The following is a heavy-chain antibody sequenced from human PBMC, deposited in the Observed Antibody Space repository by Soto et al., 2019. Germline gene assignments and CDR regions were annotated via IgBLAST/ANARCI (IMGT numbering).Heavy chain of an antibody. CDR1: GYTFTSYA. CDR3: ARYNNYYGMDV. Sequence: ASVKVSCKASGYTFTSYAMHWVRQAPGQRLEWMGWINPGNGNTKYSQKFQGRVTITRETSARTAYMELSSRRSEDTAVYYCARYNNYYGMDVWGQGTTVTVSS. J-gene: IGHJ6*02. CDR2: INPGNGNT. V-gene: IGHV1-3*01. D-gene: IGHD1-20*01.